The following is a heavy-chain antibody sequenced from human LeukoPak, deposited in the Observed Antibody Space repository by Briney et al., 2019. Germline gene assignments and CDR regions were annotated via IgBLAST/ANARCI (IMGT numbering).Heavy chain of an antibody. J-gene: IGHJ4*02. Sequence: PSETLSLTCTVSGGSISNYYWSWLRQPPGKGLEWIGYIYYSGNTNYNPSLKSRVTISVDTSKNQFSLKLSSVTAADTAVYYCVRENYSSGRYGIIDYWGQGTLVTVSS. CDR3: VRENYSSGRYGIIDY. V-gene: IGHV4-59*01. D-gene: IGHD6-19*01. CDR2: IYYSGNT. CDR1: GGSISNYY.